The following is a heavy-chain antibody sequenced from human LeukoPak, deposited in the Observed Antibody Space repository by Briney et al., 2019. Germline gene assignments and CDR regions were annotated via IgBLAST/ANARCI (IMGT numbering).Heavy chain of an antibody. D-gene: IGHD6-19*01. Sequence: SETLSLTCTVSGGSISSSSYYWGWIRQPPGKGLEWIGSIYYSGSTYYNPSLKSRVTISVDTSKNQFSLKLSSVTAADTAVYYCARIPPLSLAVAGILIWGQGTLVTVSS. CDR3: ARIPPLSLAVAGILI. V-gene: IGHV4-39*01. CDR2: IYYSGST. J-gene: IGHJ4*02. CDR1: GGSISSSSYY.